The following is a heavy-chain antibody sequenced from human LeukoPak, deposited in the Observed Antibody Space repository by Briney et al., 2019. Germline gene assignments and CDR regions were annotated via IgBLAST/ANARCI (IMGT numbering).Heavy chain of an antibody. CDR3: AKGTFDWSFPLYFDS. J-gene: IGHJ4*02. Sequence: QSGGSLRLSCAASGFSVSSNYMIWVRQAPGKGLEWVSAISGSGGSTYYADSVKGRFTISRDNSKNTLYLQMNSLGVEDTAVYYCAKGTFDWSFPLYFDSWGQGILVTVSS. CDR2: ISGSGGST. D-gene: IGHD3-9*01. V-gene: IGHV3-23*01. CDR1: GFSVSSNY.